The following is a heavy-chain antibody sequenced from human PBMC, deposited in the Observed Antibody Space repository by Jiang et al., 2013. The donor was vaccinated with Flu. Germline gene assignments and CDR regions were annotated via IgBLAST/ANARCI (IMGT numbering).Heavy chain of an antibody. J-gene: IGHJ4*02. CDR3: ARDPRPIIGPSFWSGYYSE. CDR2: INPNNGGT. V-gene: IGHV1-2*02. Sequence: SGAEVKQPGASVKVSCEASGYTFRDYYIHWVRQAPGQGLEWMGWINPNNGGTDIAQKFRGRVTMTRDTSINTAYMGLSSLTSDDTAVYYCARDPRPIIGPSFWSGYYSEWGQGTLVTVSS. CDR1: GYTFRDYY. D-gene: IGHD3-3*01.